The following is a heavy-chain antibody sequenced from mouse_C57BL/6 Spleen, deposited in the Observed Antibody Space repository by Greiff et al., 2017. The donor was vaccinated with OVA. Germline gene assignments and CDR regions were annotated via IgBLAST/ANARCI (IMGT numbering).Heavy chain of an antibody. CDR1: GFTFSDYY. CDR3: ARQTTVDWYFDV. V-gene: IGHV5-12*01. D-gene: IGHD1-1*01. Sequence: DVMLVESGGGLVQPGGSLKLSCAASGFTFSDYYMYWVRQTPEKRLEWVAYISNGGGSTYYPDTVKGRFTISRDNAKNTLYLQMSRLKSEDTAMYYCARQTTVDWYFDVWGTGTTVTVSS. J-gene: IGHJ1*03. CDR2: ISNGGGST.